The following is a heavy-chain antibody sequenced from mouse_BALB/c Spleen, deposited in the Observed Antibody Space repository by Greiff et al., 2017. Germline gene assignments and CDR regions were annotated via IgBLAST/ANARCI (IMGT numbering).Heavy chain of an antibody. V-gene: IGHV1S81*02. CDR1: GYTFTSYW. CDR3: AKADY. Sequence: VQLQQPGAELVKPGASVKLSCKASGYTFTSYWMHWVKQRPGQGLEWIGEINPSNGRTNYNEKFKSKATLTVDKSSSTAYMQLSSLTSEDSAVYYCAKADYWGQGTSVTVSS. CDR2: INPSNGRT. J-gene: IGHJ4*01.